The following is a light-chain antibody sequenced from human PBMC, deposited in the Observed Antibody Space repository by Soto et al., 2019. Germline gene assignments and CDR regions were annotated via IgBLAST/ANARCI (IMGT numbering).Light chain of an antibody. Sequence: SSPGPPASVSGSPGQSDTISFTGTSSHVGGFEYVFWYQHQPGKAPQLIIYDVTKRPSGVSNRFSGSKSGNTASLTISGIQAEDEGDYYCGSITRSSTSVFGTGTKVTV. V-gene: IGLV2-14*01. CDR3: GSITRSSTSV. CDR2: DVT. J-gene: IGLJ1*01. CDR1: SSHVGGFEY.